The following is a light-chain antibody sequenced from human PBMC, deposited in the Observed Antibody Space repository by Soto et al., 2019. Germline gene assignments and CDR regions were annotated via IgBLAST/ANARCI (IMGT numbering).Light chain of an antibody. Sequence: QSVLTQPPSVSAAPGQKVTISCSGSSSNIGNNYVSWYQQLPGTAPKLLIYENNKRPSGIPDRFSGSKSGTSATLGITGLQTGDEADYYCGTWDSGLSAGRVFGGGTKLTVL. CDR2: ENN. J-gene: IGLJ3*02. V-gene: IGLV1-51*02. CDR1: SSNIGNNY. CDR3: GTWDSGLSAGRV.